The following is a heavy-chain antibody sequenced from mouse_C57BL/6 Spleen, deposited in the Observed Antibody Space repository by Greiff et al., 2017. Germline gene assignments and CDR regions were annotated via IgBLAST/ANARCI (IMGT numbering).Heavy chain of an antibody. CDR2: IYPRDGST. V-gene: IGHV1-85*01. CDR1: GYTFTSYD. Sequence: VKLMESGPELVKPGASVKLSCKASGYTFTSYDINWVKQRPGQGLEWIGWIYPRDGSTKYNEKFKGKATLTVDTSSSTAYMELHSLTSEDSAVYFCARAIYDGYLYYFDYWGQGTTLTVSS. J-gene: IGHJ2*01. D-gene: IGHD2-3*01. CDR3: ARAIYDGYLYYFDY.